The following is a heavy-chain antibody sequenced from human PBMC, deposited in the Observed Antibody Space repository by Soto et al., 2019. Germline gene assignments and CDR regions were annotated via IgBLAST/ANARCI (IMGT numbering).Heavy chain of an antibody. J-gene: IGHJ6*02. CDR1: GYTFTTYG. D-gene: IGHD1-1*01. V-gene: IGHV1-18*04. CDR3: EGDDRATRPQDYYGMDV. Sequence: QVQLVQSGAEVKQPGASVKVSCEASGYTFTTYGISWVRQASGQGREWMGWINGYTGNTKDAQRFQGRVTMTRDTSTSTAYREVRSLSSDDTAVYYCEGDDRATRPQDYYGMDVWGQGTTVTVSS. CDR2: INGYTGNT.